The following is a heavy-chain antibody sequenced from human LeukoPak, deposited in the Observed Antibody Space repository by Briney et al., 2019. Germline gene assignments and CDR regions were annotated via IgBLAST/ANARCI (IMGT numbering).Heavy chain of an antibody. CDR2: FDPENGET. D-gene: IGHD3-22*01. CDR1: GYTLTVLS. Sequence: ASVTVSCKVSGYTLTVLSMHWVRQAPGKGLEWMGTFDPENGETIYAQKFQGRVTITEDTSTDTAYMELSSLRSEDTAVYYCTTKYYYDSSDYYVIDYWGQGTLVIVSS. J-gene: IGHJ4*02. CDR3: TTKYYYDSSDYYVIDY. V-gene: IGHV1-24*01.